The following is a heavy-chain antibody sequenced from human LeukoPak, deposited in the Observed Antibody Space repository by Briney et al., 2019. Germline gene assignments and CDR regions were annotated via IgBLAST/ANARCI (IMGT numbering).Heavy chain of an antibody. Sequence: GGSLRLSCGASGFTLNNYSMNWARQAPGKGLEGVSSIDSSGGYIFYADSVKGRFIISRDKDKDSLYVQMNRLRGEDTAVYYCLRGDRRDYWGQGTLVTVSS. V-gene: IGHV3-21*06. J-gene: IGHJ4*02. CDR1: GFTLNNYS. CDR2: IDSSGGYI. CDR3: LRGDRRDY.